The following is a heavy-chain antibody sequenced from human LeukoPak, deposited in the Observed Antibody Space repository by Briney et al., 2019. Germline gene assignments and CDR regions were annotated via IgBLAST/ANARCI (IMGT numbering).Heavy chain of an antibody. CDR1: GGSFSGYY. CDR2: INHSGST. J-gene: IGHJ4*02. D-gene: IGHD1-26*01. V-gene: IGHV4-34*01. Sequence: SETLSLTCAVYGGSFSGYYWSWFRQPPGKGLEWIGEINHSGSTNYNPSLKSRVTISVDTSKNQFSLKLSSVTAADTAVYYCARLPRAGGSYLLDYWGQGTLVTVSS. CDR3: ARLPRAGGSYLLDY.